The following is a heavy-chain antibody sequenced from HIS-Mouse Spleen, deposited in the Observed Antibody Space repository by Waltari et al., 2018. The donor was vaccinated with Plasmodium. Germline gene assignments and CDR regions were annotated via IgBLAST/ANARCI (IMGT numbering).Heavy chain of an antibody. J-gene: IGHJ6*02. CDR2: MNPNSGNT. CDR3: ARGGLITGTLYYYYGMDV. CDR1: GSTFTSYD. D-gene: IGHD1-7*01. Sequence: QVQLVQSGAEVKKPGASVKVSCKASGSTFTSYDINWVRQATGQGLEWMGWMNPNSGNTGYAQKFQGRVTMTRNTSISTAYMELSSLRSEDTAVYYCARGGLITGTLYYYYGMDVWGQGTTVTVSS. V-gene: IGHV1-8*01.